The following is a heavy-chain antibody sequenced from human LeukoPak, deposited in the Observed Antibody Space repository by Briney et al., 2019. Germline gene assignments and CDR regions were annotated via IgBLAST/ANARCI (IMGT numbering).Heavy chain of an antibody. D-gene: IGHD3-22*01. CDR1: GYTFTSYY. Sequence: SVKVSCKASGYTFTSYYIHWVRQAPGQGLEWMGGIIPLFGATNYAQKSQDRVTITADESTTTAYMQLSSLRSEDTAMYYCASWHYYDSSEDYWGQGTLVTVSS. V-gene: IGHV1-69*13. J-gene: IGHJ4*02. CDR2: IIPLFGAT. CDR3: ASWHYYDSSEDY.